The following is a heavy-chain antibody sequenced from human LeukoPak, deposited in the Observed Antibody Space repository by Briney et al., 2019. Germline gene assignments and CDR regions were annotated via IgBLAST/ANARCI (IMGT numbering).Heavy chain of an antibody. D-gene: IGHD3-10*01. CDR2: IRSKAYGETT. Sequence: PGGSLRLSCTASGFTFGDYAMSWFRQAPGKGLEWVGFIRSKAYGETTECAASVKGRFTFSRDDSKSIAYLQMNSQKTEDAAVYYCTRYYGSGSYNLDYWGQGTLVIVSS. CDR1: GFTFGDYA. V-gene: IGHV3-49*03. J-gene: IGHJ4*02. CDR3: TRYYGSGSYNLDY.